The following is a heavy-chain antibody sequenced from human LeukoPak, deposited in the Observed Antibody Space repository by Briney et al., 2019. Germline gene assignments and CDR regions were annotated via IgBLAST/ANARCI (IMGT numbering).Heavy chain of an antibody. CDR3: TTMDIVVVVAATGFPNFDY. J-gene: IGHJ4*02. CDR1: GFTFSNAW. Sequence: GGSLRLSCAASGFTFSNAWMSWVRQAPGKGLEWVGRIKSKTDGGTTDYAAPVKGRFTISRDDSKNTLYLQTNSLKTEDTAVYYCTTMDIVVVVAATGFPNFDYWGQGTLVTVSS. D-gene: IGHD2-15*01. V-gene: IGHV3-15*01. CDR2: IKSKTDGGTT.